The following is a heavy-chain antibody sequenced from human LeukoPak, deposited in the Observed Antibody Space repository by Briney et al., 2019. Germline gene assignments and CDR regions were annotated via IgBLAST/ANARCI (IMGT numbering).Heavy chain of an antibody. D-gene: IGHD2-2*02. V-gene: IGHV4-59*08. CDR3: ARGYCSSTSCYTSNNWFDH. CDR2: IYYSGST. CDR1: GGSISSYY. Sequence: SETLSLTCTVSGGSISSYYWSWIRQPPGKGLEWIGYIYYSGSTNYNPSLKSRVTISVDTSKNQFSLKLSSVTAADTAVYYCARGYCSSTSCYTSNNWFDHWGQGTLVTVSS. J-gene: IGHJ5*02.